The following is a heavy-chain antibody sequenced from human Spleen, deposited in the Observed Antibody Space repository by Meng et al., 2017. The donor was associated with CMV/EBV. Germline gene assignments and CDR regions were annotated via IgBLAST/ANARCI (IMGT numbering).Heavy chain of an antibody. D-gene: IGHD1-26*01. Sequence: EFTYRDYYMIGIRQAPGKGLAWVSYISSSGSTIYYADSVTGRFTISRDNAKNSLYLQMNSLRAEDTAVYYCARSGSYLAYWYFDLWGRGTLVTVSS. CDR3: ARSGSYLAYWYFDL. V-gene: IGHV3-11*04. CDR2: ISSSGSTI. CDR1: EFTYRDYY. J-gene: IGHJ2*01.